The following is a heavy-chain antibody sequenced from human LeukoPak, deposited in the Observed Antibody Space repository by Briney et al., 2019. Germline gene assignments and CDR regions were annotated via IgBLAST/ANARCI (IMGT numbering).Heavy chain of an antibody. J-gene: IGHJ4*02. CDR1: GYTFTSYG. CDR2: ISVYNGNT. Sequence: GASVKVSCKASGYTFTSYGLSWVRQAPGQGLEWMGWISVYNGNTNYAQKLQGRVTMTTDTSTNTAYMELRSLRSDDTAVYYCARRRDGYILDYWGQGTLVTVPS. CDR3: ARRRDGYILDY. D-gene: IGHD5-24*01. V-gene: IGHV1-18*01.